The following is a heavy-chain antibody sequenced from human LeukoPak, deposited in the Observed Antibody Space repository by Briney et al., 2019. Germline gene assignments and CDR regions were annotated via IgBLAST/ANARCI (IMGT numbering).Heavy chain of an antibody. J-gene: IGHJ6*03. V-gene: IGHV4-31*03. CDR1: GGSISSGGYY. CDR3: ARERSWFGELQYYYYYMDV. D-gene: IGHD3-10*01. CDR2: IYYSGST. Sequence: SETLSLTCTVSGGSISSGGYYWSWIRQHPGKGLEWIGYIYYSGSTYYNPSLKSRVTISVDTSKNQFSLKLSSVTAADTAVYYCARERSWFGELQYYYYYMDVWGKGTAVTVSS.